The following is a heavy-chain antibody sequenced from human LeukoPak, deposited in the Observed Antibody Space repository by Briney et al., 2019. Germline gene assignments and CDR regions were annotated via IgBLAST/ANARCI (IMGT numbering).Heavy chain of an antibody. CDR3: ARQKYSWNYVYDY. V-gene: IGHV5-51*01. CDR1: GYSFTSYW. Sequence: GESLKISCKGSGYSFTSYWIGWVRQTPGKGLELMGSVSPGDSDARYSPSFQGQGALAADSSLRTAYLQWSSLKASDTAMYYCARQKYSWNYVYDYWGQGTLVTVSS. D-gene: IGHD1-7*01. CDR2: VSPGDSDA. J-gene: IGHJ4*02.